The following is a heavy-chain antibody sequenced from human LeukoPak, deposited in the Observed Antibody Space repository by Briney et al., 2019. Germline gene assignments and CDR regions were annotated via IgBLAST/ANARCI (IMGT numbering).Heavy chain of an antibody. Sequence: GESLQISCKGSGYSFTSNWIGWVRQMPGKGLEWMGIIYPGDSDTRYSPSFQGQVTISADKSISTAYLQWSSLKASDTATYYCARRASSSSGEDWGQGILVTVSS. CDR2: IYPGDSDT. J-gene: IGHJ4*02. CDR1: GYSFTSNW. CDR3: ARRASSSSGED. D-gene: IGHD6-6*01. V-gene: IGHV5-51*01.